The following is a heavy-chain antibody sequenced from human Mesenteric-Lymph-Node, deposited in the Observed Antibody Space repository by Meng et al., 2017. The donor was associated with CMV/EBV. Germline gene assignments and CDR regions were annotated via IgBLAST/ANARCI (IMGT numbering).Heavy chain of an antibody. CDR2: ISSSSSYI. CDR1: GFTFSSYS. V-gene: IGHV3-21*01. D-gene: IGHD6-6*01. J-gene: IGHJ6*02. Sequence: GESLKISCAASGFTFSSYSMNWVRQAPGKGLEWVSSISSSSSYIYYADSVKGRFTISRDNAKNSLYLQMNSLRAEDTAVYYCARVGSSSIGMDVWGQGTTVTVSS. CDR3: ARVGSSSIGMDV.